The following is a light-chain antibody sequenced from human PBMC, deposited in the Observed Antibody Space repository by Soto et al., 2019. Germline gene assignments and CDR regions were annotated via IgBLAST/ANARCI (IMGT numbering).Light chain of an antibody. V-gene: IGKV3-15*01. Sequence: EIVMTQSPATLSVSPGERATLSCRASQSVSSNLAWYQQKPGQAPRLLIYDGSTRATGIPARVSGSGSGTEFTLTISSLQSEDFAVYYCQQYHDWLSYTFGQGTKLEIK. J-gene: IGKJ2*01. CDR2: DGS. CDR1: QSVSSN. CDR3: QQYHDWLSYT.